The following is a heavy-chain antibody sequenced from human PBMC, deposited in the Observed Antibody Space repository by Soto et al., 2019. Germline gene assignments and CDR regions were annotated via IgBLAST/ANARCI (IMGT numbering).Heavy chain of an antibody. Sequence: GGSLRLSCAASGFTFSNAWMSWVRQAPGKGLEWVGRIKSKTEGRTTDYAEPGKGRFTISRDDSKDSLYLQMNSLKTEGTAVYYCCSGGERITMIVVVDYWGQGTMVTGSS. CDR2: IKSKTEGRTT. V-gene: IGHV3-15*01. D-gene: IGHD3-22*01. CDR3: CSGGERITMIVVVDY. J-gene: IGHJ4*02. CDR1: GFTFSNAW.